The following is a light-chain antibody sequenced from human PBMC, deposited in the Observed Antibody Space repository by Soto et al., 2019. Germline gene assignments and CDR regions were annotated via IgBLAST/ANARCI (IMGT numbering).Light chain of an antibody. V-gene: IGKV3-20*01. CDR1: QSVSSNY. CDR2: GAS. J-gene: IGKJ1*01. CDR3: EQYGSSPPT. Sequence: IVLTQSPGTLSLSPGERATLSCRASQSVSSNYLAWYQKMPGQAPRLLISGASSRASGIPDRFSGSGSGTDFTLIISRLEPEDFAVYYCEQYGSSPPTFGQGTKVEIK.